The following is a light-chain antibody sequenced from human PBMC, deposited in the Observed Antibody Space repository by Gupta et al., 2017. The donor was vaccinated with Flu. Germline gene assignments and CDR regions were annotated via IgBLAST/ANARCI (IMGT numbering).Light chain of an antibody. J-gene: IGKJ4*01. Sequence: GTLSLSPGESAPLSSCARQNVMSSCLAWYQRKPGQAPRLLIYGASSRPTGLPDRFSGSGSGTDFTLTISRLEPEDFAVYYCHQDGSSPLTFGGGTEVEIK. CDR1: QNVMSSC. V-gene: IGKV3-20*01. CDR3: HQDGSSPLT. CDR2: GAS.